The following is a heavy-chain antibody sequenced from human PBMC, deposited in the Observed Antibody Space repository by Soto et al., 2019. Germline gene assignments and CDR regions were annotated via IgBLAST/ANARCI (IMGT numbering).Heavy chain of an antibody. J-gene: IGHJ5*02. CDR3: ARGSGVARPTFDP. Sequence: PGESLKISCKASGYTFTSYDINWVRQATGQGLEWMGCMNPNSGNTGYAQKFQGRVTMTRNTSISTAYMELSSLRSEDTAVYYWARGSGVARPTFDPWGQGTLVTVSS. V-gene: IGHV1-8*01. D-gene: IGHD3-3*01. CDR2: MNPNSGNT. CDR1: GYTFTSYD.